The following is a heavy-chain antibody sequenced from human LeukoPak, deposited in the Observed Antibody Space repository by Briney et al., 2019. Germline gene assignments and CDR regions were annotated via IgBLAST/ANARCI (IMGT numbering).Heavy chain of an antibody. J-gene: IGHJ4*02. CDR3: ARGGGHSYGPFDY. CDR2: INSDGSST. CDR1: GFTFSSYW. D-gene: IGHD5-18*01. Sequence: GGSLRLSCAASGFTFSSYWMHWVRQAPGKGLVWVSRINSDGSSTSYADSVKGRFTISRDDAKNTLYLQMNSLRAEDTAVYYCARGGGHSYGPFDYWGQGTLVTVSS. V-gene: IGHV3-74*01.